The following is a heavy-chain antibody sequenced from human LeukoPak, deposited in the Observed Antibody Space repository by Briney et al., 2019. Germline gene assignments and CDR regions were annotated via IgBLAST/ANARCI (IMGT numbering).Heavy chain of an antibody. Sequence: GGSLRLSCAASGFTFSSYAMSWVRQAPGKGLEWFSAISGSGGSTYYADSVKGRFTISRDNSKNTLYLQMNSLRAEDTAVYYCAKDPMSGRYFDWLSKDYGMDVWGQGTTVTVSS. J-gene: IGHJ6*02. V-gene: IGHV3-23*01. CDR1: GFTFSSYA. D-gene: IGHD3-9*01. CDR3: AKDPMSGRYFDWLSKDYGMDV. CDR2: ISGSGGST.